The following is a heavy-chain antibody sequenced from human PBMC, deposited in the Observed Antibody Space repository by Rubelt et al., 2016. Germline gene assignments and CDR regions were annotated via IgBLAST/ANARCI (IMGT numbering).Heavy chain of an antibody. J-gene: IGHJ4*02. CDR2: IYYSGST. V-gene: IGHV4-39*01. D-gene: IGHD5-18*01. CDR3: ARQDWDTAMVQYDR. CDR1: GGSISSSSYY. Sequence: QLQLQESGPGLVKPSETLSLTCTVSGGSISSSSYYWGWIRQPPGKGLEWIGSIYYSGSTYYNPSLKNRVTISVDTSKNQFSRKLSSVTAADTAVYYCARQDWDTAMVQYDRWGQGTLVTVSS.